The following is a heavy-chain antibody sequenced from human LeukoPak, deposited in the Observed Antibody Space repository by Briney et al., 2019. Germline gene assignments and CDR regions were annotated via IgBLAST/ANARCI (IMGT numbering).Heavy chain of an antibody. Sequence: SGGSLRLSCAASGFTFSNFAMNWVRQAPGKGLEWVSTISGSGGRTYYADSVKGRFTISRDNSKNTLYLQMNSLRAEDTAVYYCAKMVHTEQWLVPFDYWGREPWSPSPQ. V-gene: IGHV3-23*01. CDR3: AKMVHTEQWLVPFDY. J-gene: IGHJ4*02. D-gene: IGHD6-19*01. CDR2: ISGSGGRT. CDR1: GFTFSNFA.